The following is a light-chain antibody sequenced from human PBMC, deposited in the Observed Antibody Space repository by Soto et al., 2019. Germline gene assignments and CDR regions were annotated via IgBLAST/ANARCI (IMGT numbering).Light chain of an antibody. CDR1: QGISSY. J-gene: IGKJ1*01. CDR3: QQYYSYPRT. Sequence: AIRMTQSPSSFSASTGDRVTITCRASQGISSYLAWYQQKPGKAPKLLIYAASTLQRGVPSRFSGSGSGTDFTLTIGCLQSEDFATYYCQQYYSYPRTFGQGTKVEIK. V-gene: IGKV1-8*01. CDR2: AAS.